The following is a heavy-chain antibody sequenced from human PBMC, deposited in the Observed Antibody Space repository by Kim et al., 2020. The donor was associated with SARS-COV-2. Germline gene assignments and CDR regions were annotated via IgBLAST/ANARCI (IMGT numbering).Heavy chain of an antibody. CDR3: AKVGKFWSGLYYHYGMDV. CDR1: GFTFSSYA. Sequence: GGSLRLSCAASGFTFSSYAISWVRQAPGKGLEWVSAVSGNGGSKYSADSVKGRFTISRDNSKNTLYLQMNSLRAEDTAVYYCAKVGKFWSGLYYHYGMDVWGQGTTVTVSS. V-gene: IGHV3-23*01. CDR2: VSGNGGSK. J-gene: IGHJ6*02. D-gene: IGHD3-3*01.